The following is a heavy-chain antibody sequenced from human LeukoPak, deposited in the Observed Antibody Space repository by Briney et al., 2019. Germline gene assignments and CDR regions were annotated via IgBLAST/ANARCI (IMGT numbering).Heavy chain of an antibody. J-gene: IGHJ5*02. CDR2: INSDGSTT. Sequence: GGSLRLSCEASGFTFSSYWMHWVRQAPGKGLVWVSRINSDGSTTTYADSVKGRFTISRDNAKNTLYLQMNSLRAEDTAVYYCTTTRGTYRFDPWGQGTLVTVSS. V-gene: IGHV3-74*01. D-gene: IGHD3-16*01. CDR3: TTTRGTYRFDP. CDR1: GFTFSSYW.